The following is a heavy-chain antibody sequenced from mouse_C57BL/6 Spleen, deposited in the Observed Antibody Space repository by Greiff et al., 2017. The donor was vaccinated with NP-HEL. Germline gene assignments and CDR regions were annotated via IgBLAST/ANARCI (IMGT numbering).Heavy chain of an antibody. CDR2: IYPGDGDT. D-gene: IGHD1-1*01. CDR1: GYAFSSSW. Sequence: VQLQQSGPELVKPGASVKISWKASGYAFSSSWMNWVKQRPGKGLEWIGRIYPGDGDTNYNGKFKGKATLTADKSSSTAYMQLSSLTSEDSAVYFCARLLRYGYYAMDYWGQGTSVTVSS. J-gene: IGHJ4*01. CDR3: ARLLRYGYYAMDY. V-gene: IGHV1-82*01.